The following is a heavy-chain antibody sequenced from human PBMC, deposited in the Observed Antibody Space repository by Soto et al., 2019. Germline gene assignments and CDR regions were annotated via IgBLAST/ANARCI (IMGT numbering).Heavy chain of an antibody. V-gene: IGHV1-69*01. J-gene: IGHJ4*02. CDR3: ARDSDRLGWYDY. CDR2: IIPIFGTA. CDR1: GGTFSSYA. D-gene: IGHD2-15*01. Sequence: QVQLVQSGAEVKKPGSSVKVSCKASGGTFSSYAISWVRQAPGQGLEWMGGIIPIFGTANYAQKFQGRVTITADESTSTAYMELSSMRSDDTAVYYCARDSDRLGWYDYWGQGTLVTVSS.